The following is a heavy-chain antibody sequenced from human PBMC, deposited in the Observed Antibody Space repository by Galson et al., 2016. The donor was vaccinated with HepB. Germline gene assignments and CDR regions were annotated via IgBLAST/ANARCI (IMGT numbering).Heavy chain of an antibody. J-gene: IGHJ4*02. CDR1: DYRFTMYG. D-gene: IGHD3-10*01. CDR3: ARLEGFGDPFDY. Sequence: SVKVSCKASDYRFTMYGITWVRQAPGQGLEWMGWLSVYNGHTSSAQKFQGRVTMTTDTSTNTAFLELSSLISDDTAVYYCARLEGFGDPFDYWGQGTLVTVSS. V-gene: IGHV1-18*01. CDR2: LSVYNGHT.